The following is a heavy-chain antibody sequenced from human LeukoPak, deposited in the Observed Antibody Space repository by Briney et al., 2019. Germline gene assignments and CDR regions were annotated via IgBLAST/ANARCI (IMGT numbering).Heavy chain of an antibody. V-gene: IGHV3-30*02. CDR2: IRYDGSNK. D-gene: IGHD2-21*02. Sequence: PGGSLRLSCAASGFTFSSYGMHWVRQAPGKGLEWVAFIRYDGSNKYYADSVKGRFTISRDNSKNTLYLQMNSLRAEDTAVYYCAKDWCGGDCLTDAFDIWGQGTMVTVSS. J-gene: IGHJ3*02. CDR1: GFTFSSYG. CDR3: AKDWCGGDCLTDAFDI.